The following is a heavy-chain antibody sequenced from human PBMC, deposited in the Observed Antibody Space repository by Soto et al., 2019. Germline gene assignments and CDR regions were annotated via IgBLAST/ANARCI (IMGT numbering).Heavy chain of an antibody. CDR2: ISWNSCSI. CDR3: AKGVAAWGFFDY. J-gene: IGHJ4*02. Sequence: EVQLVESGGGLVQPGRSLRLSCAASGFTFDDYAMHWVRQAPGKGLEWVSGISWNSCSIGYADSVKGRFTISRDNAKNSLYMQMNRLRAEDTAFYYCAKGVAAWGFFDYWGQGTLVTVSS. CDR1: GFTFDDYA. V-gene: IGHV3-9*01. D-gene: IGHD2-15*01.